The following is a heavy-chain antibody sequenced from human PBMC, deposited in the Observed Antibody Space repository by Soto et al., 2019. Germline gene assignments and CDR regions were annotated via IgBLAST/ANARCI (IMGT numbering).Heavy chain of an antibody. J-gene: IGHJ4*02. CDR3: TAKATASDSSGNYFDY. CDR1: GFIFSGSA. D-gene: IGHD3-22*01. V-gene: IGHV3-73*01. CDR2: IRSKADTYAT. Sequence: GGSLRLSCAASGFIFSGSAVHWVRQASGKGLDWVGRIRSKADTYATAYGASVKGRFTISRDDSKNTAYLQMNSLKSEDTAVYYCTAKATASDSSGNYFDYWGQGTLVTSPQ.